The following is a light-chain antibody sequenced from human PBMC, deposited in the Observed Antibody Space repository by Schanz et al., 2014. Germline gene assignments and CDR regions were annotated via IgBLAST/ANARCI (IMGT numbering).Light chain of an antibody. Sequence: QFVLTQPPSFSAAPGQKVTISCSGSSSNIGKYYVSWYQQFPGTVPKLLIYDNDKRPSGIADRFSGSKSGASATLVITGLQTGDEADYYCGTWDASLSAGGVFGGGTKLTVL. CDR2: DND. CDR1: SSNIGKYY. V-gene: IGLV1-51*01. CDR3: GTWDASLSAGGV. J-gene: IGLJ3*02.